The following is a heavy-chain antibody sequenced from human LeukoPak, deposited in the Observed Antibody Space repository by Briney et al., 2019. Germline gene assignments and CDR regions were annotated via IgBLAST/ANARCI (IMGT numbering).Heavy chain of an antibody. V-gene: IGHV3-23*01. CDR2: ISGSGGST. D-gene: IGHD3-9*01. CDR3: AKDGYFDWLLPIDY. CDR1: GFTFSNYA. J-gene: IGHJ4*02. Sequence: GGSLRLSCAASGFTFSNYAMSWVRQAPGKGLEWVSAISGSGGSTYYADSVKGRFTISRDNSKNTLYLQMNSLRAEDTAVYYCAKDGYFDWLLPIDYWGQGTLVTVSS.